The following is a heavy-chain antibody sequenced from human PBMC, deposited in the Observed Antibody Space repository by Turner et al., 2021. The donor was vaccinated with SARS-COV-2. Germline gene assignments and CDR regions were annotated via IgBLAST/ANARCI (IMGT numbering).Heavy chain of an antibody. J-gene: IGHJ4*02. CDR1: GFTCSSYE. D-gene: IGHD6-13*01. V-gene: IGHV3-48*03. CDR2: ISRSGSTR. CDR3: ARGSVAAAGIAFDY. Sequence: EVQLVESGGGLVQPGGSLRLSCAASGFTCSSYEMNWVRQAPGKGLEWVSYISRSGSTRYYADSVKGLFTISRDNAKNSLYLRMNSLEAEDTAVYYCARGSVAAAGIAFDYWGQGTMVTVSS.